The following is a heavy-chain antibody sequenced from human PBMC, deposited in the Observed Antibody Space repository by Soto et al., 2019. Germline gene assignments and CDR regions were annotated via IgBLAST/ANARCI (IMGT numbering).Heavy chain of an antibody. V-gene: IGHV1-3*01. J-gene: IGHJ6*02. CDR1: AYTFTSYA. Sequence: QVQLVQSGAEVKKPGASVKVSCKASAYTFTSYAMHWVRQAPGQRLEWMGWINAGNGNTKYSQKFQGRVTITRDTSASTAYMELSSLRSEDTAVYYCARDLAAPYGMDVWGQGTTVTVSS. D-gene: IGHD6-13*01. CDR2: INAGNGNT. CDR3: ARDLAAPYGMDV.